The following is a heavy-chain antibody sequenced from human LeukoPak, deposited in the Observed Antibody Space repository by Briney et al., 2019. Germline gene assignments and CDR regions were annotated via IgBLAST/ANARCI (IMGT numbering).Heavy chain of an antibody. V-gene: IGHV3-23*01. CDR1: GFTFSSYA. CDR3: GKEGGA. J-gene: IGHJ5*02. D-gene: IGHD3-16*01. CDR2: ISGSGGST. Sequence: PGGSLRLSCAASGFTFSSYAMSWVRQAPGKGLEWVSAISGSGGSTYYADSLEGRFTIARDNSKDMVYLQMNSLKVEDTAIYYCGKEGGAWGQGTKVTVSP.